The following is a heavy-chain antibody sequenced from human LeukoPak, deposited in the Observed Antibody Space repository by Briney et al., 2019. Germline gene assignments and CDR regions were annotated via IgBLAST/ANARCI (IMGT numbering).Heavy chain of an antibody. CDR2: INHSGST. V-gene: IGHV4-34*01. CDR1: GGSFSGYY. J-gene: IGHJ4*02. D-gene: IGHD2-2*01. Sequence: SETLSLTCAVYGGSFSGYYWSWIRQPPGKGLEWIGEINHSGSTNYNPSLKSRVTISVDTSKNQFSLKLSSVTAADTAVYYCARKSLGYCSSTGCYALDYWGQGTLVTVSS. CDR3: ARKSLGYCSSTGCYALDY.